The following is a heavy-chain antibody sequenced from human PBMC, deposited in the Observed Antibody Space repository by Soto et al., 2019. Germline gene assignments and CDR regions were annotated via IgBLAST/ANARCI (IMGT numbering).Heavy chain of an antibody. V-gene: IGHV3-53*01. D-gene: IGHD3-22*01. Sequence: EVQLVESGGGLIQPGGSLRLSCAASGFTVSSNYMSWVRQAPGKGLEWVSVIYSGGSTYYADSVKGRFTISRDNSKNTLYLQMNSLRAEDTAVYYCARDGVESGYPEYFQHWGKGTLVSVSS. CDR2: IYSGGST. J-gene: IGHJ1*01. CDR3: ARDGVESGYPEYFQH. CDR1: GFTVSSNY.